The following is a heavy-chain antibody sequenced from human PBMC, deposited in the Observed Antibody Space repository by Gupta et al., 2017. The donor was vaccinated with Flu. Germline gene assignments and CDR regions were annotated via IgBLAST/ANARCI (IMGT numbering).Heavy chain of an antibody. CDR1: GFTFSSYA. V-gene: IGHV3-23*01. J-gene: IGHJ3*02. Sequence: EVQLLESGGGLVQPGGSLRLSCEASGFTFSSYAMSWVRQAPGKGLEWVSAISGSGGSTYYADSVKGRFTISRDNSKNTLYLQMNSLRAEDKAVYYCAKDKMLGVARPGAFDIWGQGTMVTVSS. CDR2: ISGSGGST. D-gene: IGHD3-10*02. CDR3: AKDKMLGVARPGAFDI.